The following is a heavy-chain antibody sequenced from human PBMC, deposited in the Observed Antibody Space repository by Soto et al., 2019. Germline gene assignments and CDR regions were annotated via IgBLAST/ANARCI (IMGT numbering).Heavy chain of an antibody. CDR3: ARAGPPYYYDSSGYYYYYYGMDV. Sequence: SQTLSLTCAISGDSVSSNSAAWNWIRQSPSRGLEWLGRTYYRSKWYNDYAVSVKSRITISPDTSKNQFSLQLNSVTPEDTAVYYCARAGPPYYYDSSGYYYYYYGMDVWGQGTTVTVSS. J-gene: IGHJ6*02. V-gene: IGHV6-1*01. CDR1: GDSVSSNSAA. D-gene: IGHD3-22*01. CDR2: TYYRSKWYN.